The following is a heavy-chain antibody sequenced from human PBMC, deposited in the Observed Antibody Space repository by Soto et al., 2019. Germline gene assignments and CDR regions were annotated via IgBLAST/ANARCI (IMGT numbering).Heavy chain of an antibody. D-gene: IGHD1-26*01. CDR2: IKSKTDGGTT. CDR1: GFTFSNAW. Sequence: LRLSCAASGFTFSNAWMSWVRQAPGKGLEWVGRIKSKTDGGTTDYAAPVKGRFTISRDDSKNTLYLQMNSLKTEDTAVYYCTTTVRGRDMGGYWGQGTLVTVSS. J-gene: IGHJ4*02. CDR3: TTTVRGRDMGGY. V-gene: IGHV3-15*01.